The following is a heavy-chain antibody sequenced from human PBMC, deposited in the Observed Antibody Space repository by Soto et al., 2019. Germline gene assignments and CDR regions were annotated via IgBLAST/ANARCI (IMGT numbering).Heavy chain of an antibody. CDR1: GGTFSTYA. Sequence: QVQLVQSGAEVKKPGSSVKVSCKASGGTFSTYAISWVRQAPGQGLEWMGGIIPIFGTADYAQKFQGRVPITAEESTSTAYMELSSLRSQDTAVYYCARHPGRPYYYYGMDVWVQGTTVTVSS. J-gene: IGHJ6*02. CDR2: IIPIFGTA. D-gene: IGHD2-15*01. CDR3: ARHPGRPYYYYGMDV. V-gene: IGHV1-69*12.